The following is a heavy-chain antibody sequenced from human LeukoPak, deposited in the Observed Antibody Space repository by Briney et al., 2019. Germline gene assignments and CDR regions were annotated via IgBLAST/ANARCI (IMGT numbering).Heavy chain of an antibody. J-gene: IGHJ3*02. CDR2: ISGSGTST. CDR3: ATRGVGDWWGAFDI. Sequence: GSLRLSCAVSGFAFTTYAMTWVRQAPGKGLEWVSAISGSGTSTYYADSVKGRFTISRDNAKNSLYLQMNSLRAEDTAVYYCATRGVGDWWGAFDIWGQGTMVTVSS. V-gene: IGHV3-23*01. D-gene: IGHD1-26*01. CDR1: GFAFTTYA.